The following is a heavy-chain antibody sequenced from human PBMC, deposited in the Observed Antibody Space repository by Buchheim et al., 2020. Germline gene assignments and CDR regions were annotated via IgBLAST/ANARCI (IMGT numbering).Heavy chain of an antibody. CDR3: VRESTTVTSSLLGYYYGLDV. CDR1: GYTFTGHY. J-gene: IGHJ6*02. D-gene: IGHD4-17*01. Sequence: QVQLVQSGAEVTKPGASVKVSCKASGYTFTGHYIHWVRQAPGQGLEWMGWINPDSGAAKYSQKFRGWVSMTTDTSMRTAYTELTRLRSDDTAVYYCVRESTTVTSSLLGYYYGLDVWGQGTT. CDR2: INPDSGAA. V-gene: IGHV1-2*04.